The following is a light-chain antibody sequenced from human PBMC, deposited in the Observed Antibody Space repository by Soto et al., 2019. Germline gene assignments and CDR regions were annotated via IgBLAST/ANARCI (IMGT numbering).Light chain of an antibody. CDR2: TVS. Sequence: DIVMTQTPLSLPVTPGEPASISCRSSQSLLDSDDGNTYVDWYLQKPGQSPQLLIYTVSYRASGVPDRFSGSGSGTDFTLKISRVEAEDVGVYYCMQRIEFPLTFGGGTKVDIK. CDR3: MQRIEFPLT. V-gene: IGKV2-40*01. J-gene: IGKJ4*01. CDR1: QSLLDSDDGNTY.